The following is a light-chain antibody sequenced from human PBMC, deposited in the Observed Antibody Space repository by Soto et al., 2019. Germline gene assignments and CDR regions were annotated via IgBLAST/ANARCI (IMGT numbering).Light chain of an antibody. CDR1: QNVNNN. CDR3: QQYNNWPRT. CDR2: GAS. J-gene: IGKJ1*01. V-gene: IGKV3-15*01. Sequence: KVMTQSPDTLSVSPGERATLSCRASQNVNNNLAWYQQRPGQAPRLLIYGASTRGTGIPARFSGSGSGTEFTLPISSLQSEDFAVYYCQQYNNWPRTFGQGTKVEIK.